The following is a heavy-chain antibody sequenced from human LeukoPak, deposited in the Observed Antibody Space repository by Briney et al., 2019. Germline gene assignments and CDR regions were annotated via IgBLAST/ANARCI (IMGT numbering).Heavy chain of an antibody. CDR2: IGSSSSTI. CDR1: GFTFSSYS. CDR3: AREPLGTVRRRSVDY. Sequence: GGSLRLSCAASGFTFSSYSMNWVRQAPGKGLEWVSYIGSSSSTIYYGDSVKGRFTISRDNAKNSLYLQMNSLRVEDTAVYYCAREPLGTVRRRSVDYWGQGTLVTVSS. D-gene: IGHD4-17*01. V-gene: IGHV3-48*01. J-gene: IGHJ4*02.